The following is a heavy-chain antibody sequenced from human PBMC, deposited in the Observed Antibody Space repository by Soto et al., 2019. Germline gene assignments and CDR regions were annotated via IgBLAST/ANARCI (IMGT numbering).Heavy chain of an antibody. CDR2: IKSKTDGGTT. CDR3: TTLSEIVVVVAANPNDY. Sequence: ESGGGLVKPGGSLRLSCAASGFTFSNAWMNWVRQAPGKGLEWVGRIKSKTDGGTTDYAAPVKGRFTISRDDSKNTLYLQINSLKAEDTAVYYCTTLSEIVVVVAANPNDYWGQGTLVTVSS. D-gene: IGHD2-15*01. V-gene: IGHV3-15*07. CDR1: GFTFSNAW. J-gene: IGHJ4*02.